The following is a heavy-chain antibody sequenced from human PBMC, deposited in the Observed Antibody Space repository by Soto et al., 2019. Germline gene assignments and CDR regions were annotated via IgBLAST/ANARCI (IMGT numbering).Heavy chain of an antibody. CDR3: ARATDDYGDYFDY. V-gene: IGHV4-59*08. CDR1: GGSISSYY. D-gene: IGHD4-17*01. J-gene: IGHJ4*02. CDR2: IYYSGST. Sequence: SETLSLTCTVSGGSISSYYWSWIRQPPGKGLEWIGYIYYSGSTNYNPSLKSRVTISVDTSKNQFSLKLSSVTAADTAVYYCARATDDYGDYFDYWGQGTLVTVSS.